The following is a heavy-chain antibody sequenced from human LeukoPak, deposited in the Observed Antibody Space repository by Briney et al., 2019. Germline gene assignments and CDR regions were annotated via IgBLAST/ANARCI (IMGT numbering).Heavy chain of an antibody. CDR1: RFTSDFIFSNSW. Sequence: GGSLRLSCVVSRFTSDFIFSNSWMSWVRQAPGRGLEWVANIKQDGRDKDYVDSVRGRFTISRDNAKNSLNLQMSGLRVEDSALYYCARVRTCGGRCYHFDYWGQGTLVTVSS. J-gene: IGHJ4*02. CDR2: IKQDGRDK. CDR3: ARVRTCGGRCYHFDY. V-gene: IGHV3-7*01. D-gene: IGHD2-15*01.